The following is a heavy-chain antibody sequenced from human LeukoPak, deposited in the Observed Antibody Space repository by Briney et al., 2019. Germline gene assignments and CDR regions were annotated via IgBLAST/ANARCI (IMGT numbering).Heavy chain of an antibody. Sequence: GGSLRLSCAASGFTSSSYALNWVRQAPGKGLEWVATVSGSGDRMYHADSVKGRFTISRDNAKNSLHLQMNSLRAEDTALYYCAKDSRFLEWLFYGMDVWGQGTTVTVSS. V-gene: IGHV3-23*01. D-gene: IGHD3-3*01. J-gene: IGHJ6*02. CDR3: AKDSRFLEWLFYGMDV. CDR2: VSGSGDRM. CDR1: GFTSSSYA.